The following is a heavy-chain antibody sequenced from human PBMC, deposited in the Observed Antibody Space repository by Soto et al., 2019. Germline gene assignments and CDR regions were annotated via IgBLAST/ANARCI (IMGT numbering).Heavy chain of an antibody. V-gene: IGHV1-69*13. J-gene: IGHJ4*02. Sequence: SVKVSCKAPGGTFSSYAISWVRQAPGQGLEWMGGTIPIFGTANYAQKFQGRVTITADESTSTAYMELSSLRSEDTAVYYCARGGPYYYDSSGYFRFDYWGQGTLVTVSS. CDR1: GGTFSSYA. CDR2: TIPIFGTA. D-gene: IGHD3-22*01. CDR3: ARGGPYYYDSSGYFRFDY.